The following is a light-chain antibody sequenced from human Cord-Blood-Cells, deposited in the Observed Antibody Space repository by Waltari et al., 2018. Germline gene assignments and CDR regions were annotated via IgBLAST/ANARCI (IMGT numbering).Light chain of an antibody. CDR1: ALPKKY. CDR2: KDS. J-gene: IGLJ3*02. V-gene: IGLV3-16*01. Sequence: SYELTQPPSVSVSLGQMARITCSGAALPKKYACWYQQKPGQFPVLVIYKDSERPSGIPERFSGSSSGTIVTLTISGVQAEDEADYYCLSADSSGTWVFGGGTKLTVL. CDR3: LSADSSGTWV.